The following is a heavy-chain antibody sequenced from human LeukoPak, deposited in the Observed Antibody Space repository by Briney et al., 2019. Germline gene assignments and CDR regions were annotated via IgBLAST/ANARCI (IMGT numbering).Heavy chain of an antibody. V-gene: IGHV3-74*01. Sequence: PGGSLRLSCAASGFTFSSYWMHWVRQAPGKGLVWVSRINSDGSSTSYADSVKGRFTISRDNAKNTLYLQMNSLRAEDTAVYYCARAGYYDFWGGYYTRYAFDIWGQGTMVTVSS. CDR3: ARAGYYDFWGGYYTRYAFDI. D-gene: IGHD3-3*01. CDR1: GFTFSSYW. J-gene: IGHJ3*02. CDR2: INSDGSST.